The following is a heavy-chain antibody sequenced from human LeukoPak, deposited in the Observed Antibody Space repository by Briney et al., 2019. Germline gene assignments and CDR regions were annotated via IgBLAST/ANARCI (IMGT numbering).Heavy chain of an antibody. D-gene: IGHD5-12*01. Sequence: PGGSLRLSCTASGFSVSSYYTSWDSQAPGKGLEWVSVIYSDGKTHYADSVKGRFTISRDNSKNTLYLQMNSLRAEDTAVYYCARGMSGYSSYDYWGQGTLVTVSS. CDR2: IYSDGKT. CDR1: GFSVSSYY. CDR3: ARGMSGYSSYDY. V-gene: IGHV3-66*01. J-gene: IGHJ4*02.